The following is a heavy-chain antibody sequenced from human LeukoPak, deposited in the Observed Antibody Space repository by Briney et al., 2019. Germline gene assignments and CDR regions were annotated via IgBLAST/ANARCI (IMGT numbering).Heavy chain of an antibody. CDR3: ATGARGGSYRYYYYMDV. CDR1: GYTLTKLS. Sequence: ASVTGSCKVSGYTLTKLSMHWVRQAPGKGLEWMGGFEPEDGETIYAQKFQGRVTMTEDTSTDTAYMELSSLRSEDTAVYYCATGARGGSYRYYYYMDVWGKGTTVTVSS. J-gene: IGHJ6*03. CDR2: FEPEDGET. D-gene: IGHD1-26*01. V-gene: IGHV1-24*01.